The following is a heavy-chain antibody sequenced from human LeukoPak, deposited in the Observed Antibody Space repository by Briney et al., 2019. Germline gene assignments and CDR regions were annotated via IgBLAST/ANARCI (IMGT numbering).Heavy chain of an antibody. D-gene: IGHD2-2*01. CDR3: ARDRGYCSSTSCPSLDY. CDR2: IKQDGSEK. J-gene: IGHJ4*02. V-gene: IGHV3-7*03. CDR1: GFTFSSYW. Sequence: GGSLRLSCAASGFTFSSYWMSWVRQAPGKGLEWVANIKQDGSEKYYVDSVKGRFTISRDSAKNSLYLQMNSLRAEDTAVYYCARDRGYCSSTSCPSLDYWGQGTLVTVSS.